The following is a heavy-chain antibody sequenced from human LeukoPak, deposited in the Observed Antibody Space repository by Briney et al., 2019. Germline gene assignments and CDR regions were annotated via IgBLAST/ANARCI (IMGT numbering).Heavy chain of an antibody. CDR2: INPNSGGT. Sequence: ASVKVSCKASGYSFTGYYMHWVRQAPGQGLERMGWINPNSGGTKYAEKFQGRATMTRDTSITTAYMEVNRLRSDDTGVYYCARDRDSFDVWGQGTVVTVSS. J-gene: IGHJ3*01. CDR3: ARDRDSFDV. V-gene: IGHV1-2*02. D-gene: IGHD2-15*01. CDR1: GYSFTGYY.